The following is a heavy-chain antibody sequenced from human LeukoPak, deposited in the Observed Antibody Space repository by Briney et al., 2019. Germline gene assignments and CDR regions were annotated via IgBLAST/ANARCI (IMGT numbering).Heavy chain of an antibody. CDR1: GFIFSSFA. V-gene: IGHV3-21*01. D-gene: IGHD1-26*01. J-gene: IGHJ4*02. CDR3: ARDRPTGASRVFLVQ. Sequence: WGSLILSFASSGFIFSSFAMTWVREAPGKGLERVSSMRSGGTYVSYPDSVRGRFTISRDNAKNSLYLLMNNLRAEDTAVYYCARDRPTGASRVFLVQWGQGTLVTVSS. CDR2: MRSGGTYV.